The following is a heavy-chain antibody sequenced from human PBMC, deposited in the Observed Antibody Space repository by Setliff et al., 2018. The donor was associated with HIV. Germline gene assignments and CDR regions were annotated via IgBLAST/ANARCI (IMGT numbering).Heavy chain of an antibody. D-gene: IGHD3-3*01. J-gene: IGHJ6*03. Sequence: SVKVSCKASGGTFNSHTINWVRQAPGQGLDWMGRIIPILGVANYAQRFQGKVTITADKSTSTAYMELTSLRFDDTAMYYCVRGVQSPPHYSYYYMDVWGEGTMVTVSS. V-gene: IGHV1-69*02. CDR2: IIPILGVA. CDR1: GGTFNSHT. CDR3: VRGVQSPPHYSYYYMDV.